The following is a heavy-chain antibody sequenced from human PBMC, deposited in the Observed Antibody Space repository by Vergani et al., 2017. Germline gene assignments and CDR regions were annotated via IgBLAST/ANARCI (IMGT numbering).Heavy chain of an antibody. Sequence: QVQLVESGGGVVQPGRSLRLSCAASGFTFSSYGMHWVRQAPGKGLEWVAVISYDGSNKYYADSVKGRFTISRDNSKNTLYLQMNSLRAEDTAVYYCARGAMIVPDYWGQGTLVTVSS. V-gene: IGHV3-30*03. D-gene: IGHD3-22*01. CDR1: GFTFSSYG. J-gene: IGHJ4*02. CDR3: ARGAMIVPDY. CDR2: ISYDGSNK.